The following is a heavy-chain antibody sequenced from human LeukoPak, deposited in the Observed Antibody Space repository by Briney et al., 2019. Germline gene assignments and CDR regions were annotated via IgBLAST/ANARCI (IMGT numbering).Heavy chain of an antibody. Sequence: SETLSLTCAVSGGSISSSSYYWGWIRQPPGKGLEWIGSIYYSGSPYYNPSLKSRVTISVDMSKNQFSLKLSSVTATDTAVYYCARESSGYFDAFDIWGQGTMVTVSS. J-gene: IGHJ3*02. D-gene: IGHD3-22*01. CDR1: GGSISSSSYY. V-gene: IGHV4-39*01. CDR3: ARESSGYFDAFDI. CDR2: IYYSGSP.